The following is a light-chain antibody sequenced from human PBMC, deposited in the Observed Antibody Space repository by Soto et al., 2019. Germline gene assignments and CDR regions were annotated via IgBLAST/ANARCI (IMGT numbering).Light chain of an antibody. CDR2: EAS. Sequence: DIQMTQSPPTLSASVGDRVTITCRASQSISSWLAWYQQKPGRAPNLLIYEASSLGSGVPSRFSGSGSETEFTLTISSLQPDDFATYYCQQYNSYPLTFGGGTKVEIK. CDR1: QSISSW. V-gene: IGKV1-5*03. J-gene: IGKJ4*01. CDR3: QQYNSYPLT.